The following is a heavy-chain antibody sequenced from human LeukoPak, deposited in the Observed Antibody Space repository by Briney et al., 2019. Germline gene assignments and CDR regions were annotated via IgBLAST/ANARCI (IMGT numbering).Heavy chain of an antibody. V-gene: IGHV3-30-3*01. D-gene: IGHD6-13*01. Sequence: GRSLRLSCAASGFTFSSYAMHWVRQAPGKGLEWVAVISYDGSNKYYADSVKGRLTISRDNSKNTLYLQMNSLKTEDTAVYYCASAAAAASPGTIHYFDYWGQGTLVTVSS. CDR2: ISYDGSNK. J-gene: IGHJ4*02. CDR1: GFTFSSYA. CDR3: ASAAAAASPGTIHYFDY.